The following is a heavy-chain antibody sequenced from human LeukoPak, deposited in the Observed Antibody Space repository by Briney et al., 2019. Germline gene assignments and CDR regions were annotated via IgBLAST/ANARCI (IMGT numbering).Heavy chain of an antibody. J-gene: IGHJ4*02. V-gene: IGHV3-23*01. CDR3: AKDLSYGFDY. Sequence: SGGSLRLSCAASGFTFSIYAMSWVRQAPGKGLEWVSAISATDSRPYYADSVKGRFTISRDNSKSTLYLQLNGLRGEDTAIYYCAKDLSYGFDYWSQGTLVTVSS. CDR2: ISATDSRP. D-gene: IGHD5-18*01. CDR1: GFTFSIYA.